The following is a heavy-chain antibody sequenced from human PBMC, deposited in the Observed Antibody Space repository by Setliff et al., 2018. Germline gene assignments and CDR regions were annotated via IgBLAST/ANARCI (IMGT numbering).Heavy chain of an antibody. J-gene: IGHJ4*02. Sequence: SETLSLTCSVSGDSINPYYWTWIRQPPGKGLEWIGHISPSGSTTYNPSVKSRVTISLDTSKNHFSLKLDSVTAADTALYYCARSPSSGAYWNPRPFYSDYWARGTLVTVSS. D-gene: IGHD1-26*01. CDR3: ARSPSSGAYWNPRPFYSDY. CDR1: GDSINPYY. V-gene: IGHV4-4*08. CDR2: ISPSGST.